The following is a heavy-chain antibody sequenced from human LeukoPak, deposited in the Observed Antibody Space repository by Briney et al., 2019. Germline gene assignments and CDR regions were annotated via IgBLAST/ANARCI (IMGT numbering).Heavy chain of an antibody. CDR1: GFTFSNAW. J-gene: IGHJ4*02. V-gene: IGHV3-15*01. Sequence: GGSLRLSCAASGFTFSNAWMSWVRQAPGKGLEWVGRIKSKTDGGTTDYAAPVKGRFTISRDDSKNTLYLQMNSLKTEDTAVYYCTTGGQIVGATGFDYWGRGTLVTVSS. D-gene: IGHD1-26*01. CDR3: TTGGQIVGATGFDY. CDR2: IKSKTDGGTT.